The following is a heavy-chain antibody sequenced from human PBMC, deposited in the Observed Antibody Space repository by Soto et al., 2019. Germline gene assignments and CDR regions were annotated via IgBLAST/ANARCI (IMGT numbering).Heavy chain of an antibody. CDR1: GFTVSSNY. CDR3: ARCPTYYDILTGYYRPQYYFDY. J-gene: IGHJ4*02. D-gene: IGHD3-9*01. V-gene: IGHV3-53*04. Sequence: GGSLRLSCAASGFTVSSNYMSWVRQAPGKGLEWVSVIYSGGSTYYADSVKGRFTISRHNSKNTLYLQMNSLRAEDTAVYYCARCPTYYDILTGYYRPQYYFDYWGQGTLVTVSS. CDR2: IYSGGST.